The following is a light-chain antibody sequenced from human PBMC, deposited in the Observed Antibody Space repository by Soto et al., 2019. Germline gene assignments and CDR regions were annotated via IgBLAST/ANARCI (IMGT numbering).Light chain of an antibody. CDR1: NSNIGNNE. CDR2: DNN. CDR3: GTWDNNLRAGV. V-gene: IGLV1-51*01. J-gene: IGLJ2*01. Sequence: QSVLTRPASVSAAARHKGPLSCSGSNSNIGNNEVSWYQQVPGTAPRLLAYDNNKRPSGIPDRFSDSKSDTSATLVITGLQTGDEADYYCGTWDNNLRAGVFGGGTKVTVL.